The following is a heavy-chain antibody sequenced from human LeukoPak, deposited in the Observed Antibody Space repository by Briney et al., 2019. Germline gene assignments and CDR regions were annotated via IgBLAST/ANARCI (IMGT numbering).Heavy chain of an antibody. CDR1: GLTFSSYA. V-gene: IGHV3-23*01. Sequence: GGSLRLSCVVSGLTFSSYAMTWVRQAPEKGLEWVSAISGSGGSTYYADSVKGRFTISRDNSKNTLYLQMSSLRDEDTAVYYCAKDESAMAVWGQGTTVTVSS. CDR3: AKDESAMAV. CDR2: ISGSGGST. J-gene: IGHJ6*02.